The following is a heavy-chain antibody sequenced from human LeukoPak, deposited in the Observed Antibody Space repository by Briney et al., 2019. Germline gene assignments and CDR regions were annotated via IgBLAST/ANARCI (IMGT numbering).Heavy chain of an antibody. CDR1: GYTFINYD. CDR2: MNPKSGST. D-gene: IGHD5-12*01. Sequence: GASVKVSCKASGYTFINYDINWVRQATGQGLEWMGWMNPKSGSTGYAQKFQGRVTMTRDTSISTAYMELSSLRSEDTAVYYCARGPRGYDESIRYNWFDPWGQGTLVTVSS. V-gene: IGHV1-8*01. CDR3: ARGPRGYDESIRYNWFDP. J-gene: IGHJ5*02.